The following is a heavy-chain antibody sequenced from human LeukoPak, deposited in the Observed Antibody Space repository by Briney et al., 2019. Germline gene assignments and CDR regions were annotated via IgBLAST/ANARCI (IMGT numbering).Heavy chain of an antibody. V-gene: IGHV4-34*01. J-gene: IGHJ4*02. CDR1: GESFSTYY. Sequence: SETLSLTCAVSGESFSTYYWNWIRQPPGKGLEWIGAINHSGSTTYNPSLKSRVTISVDTSKNQFSLKLSSVTAADTAVYYCARDLDYWGQGTLVTVSS. CDR3: ARDLDY. CDR2: INHSGST.